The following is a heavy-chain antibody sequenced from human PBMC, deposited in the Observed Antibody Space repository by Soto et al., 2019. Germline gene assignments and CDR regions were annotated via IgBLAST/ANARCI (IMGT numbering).Heavy chain of an antibody. V-gene: IGHV2-5*02. Sequence: QITLKESGPTVVNPTQTLTLTCTFSGFSLSTSGVAVGWIRQPPGKALEWLAVIYWDNDKRYSPSLKSRLTITKDTSKNQVVLTMTNMEPVDTATYYCAHRPYYYDTSGRNWFDPWGQGTLVTVSS. CDR2: IYWDNDK. D-gene: IGHD3-22*01. CDR1: GFSLSTSGVA. CDR3: AHRPYYYDTSGRNWFDP. J-gene: IGHJ5*02.